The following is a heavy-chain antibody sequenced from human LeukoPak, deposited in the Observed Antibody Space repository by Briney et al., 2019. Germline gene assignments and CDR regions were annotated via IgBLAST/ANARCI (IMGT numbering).Heavy chain of an antibody. Sequence: GGSLRLSCAASGFTFSSYAMHWVRQAPGKGLEWVAVISYDGSNKYYADSVKGRFTISRDNSKNTLYLQMNSLRAKDTAVYYCAKDYIDWGQGTLVTVSP. CDR2: ISYDGSNK. CDR3: AKDYID. CDR1: GFTFSSYA. V-gene: IGHV3-30*04. J-gene: IGHJ4*02.